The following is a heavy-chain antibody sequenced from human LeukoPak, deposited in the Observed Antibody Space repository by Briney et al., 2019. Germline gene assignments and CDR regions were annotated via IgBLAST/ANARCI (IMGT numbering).Heavy chain of an antibody. J-gene: IGHJ3*02. D-gene: IGHD5-12*01. CDR2: IGEDGSEI. CDR1: GFTFSQYW. V-gene: IGHV3-7*01. Sequence: PGGSLRLSCAASGFTFSQYWMSWVRQPPGQGLERVANIGEDGSEIYYVDSVKGRFTISRDNAKNSLYLQMNSLRAEDTAVYYCARERVTTTASDIWGQGTMVTVSS. CDR3: ARERVTTTASDI.